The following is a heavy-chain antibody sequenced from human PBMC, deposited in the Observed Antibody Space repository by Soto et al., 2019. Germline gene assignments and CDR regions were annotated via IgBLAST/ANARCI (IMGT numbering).Heavy chain of an antibody. J-gene: IGHJ6*02. CDR3: ARWGPYYDILTGYYYYYYYGMDV. D-gene: IGHD3-9*01. CDR2: ISSSGSTI. V-gene: IGHV3-48*03. CDR1: GFTFSSYE. Sequence: GGSLRLSCAASGFTFSSYEMNWVRQAPGKGLEWVSYISSSGSTIYYADSVKGRFTISRDNAKNSLYLQMNSLRAEDTAVYYCARWGPYYDILTGYYYYYYYGMDVWGQGTMVTVSS.